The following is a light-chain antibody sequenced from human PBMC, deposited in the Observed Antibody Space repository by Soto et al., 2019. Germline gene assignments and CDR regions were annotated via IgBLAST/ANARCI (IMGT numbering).Light chain of an antibody. V-gene: IGKV2-30*01. CDR3: MQGTHWPHT. CDR1: QILVYCEGNIY. CDR2: NGS. J-gene: IGKJ2*01. Sequence: VLMTPSPRSLPVTLGQPASISCSSSQILVYCEGNIYFSWFQQRPCLSPSRLICNGSNRDSGVAARFSDSGSGSDFTLGISRVEAEYVGVYYRMQGTHWPHTFGRGTNLEI.